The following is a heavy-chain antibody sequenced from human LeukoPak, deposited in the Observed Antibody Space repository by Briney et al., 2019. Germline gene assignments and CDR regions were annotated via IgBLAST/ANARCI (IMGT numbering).Heavy chain of an antibody. J-gene: IGHJ4*02. CDR3: VKGIRQYAYGTFDY. Sequence: PGGSLRLSCSVSGFTFRSYAMLWVRQAPGKGLEYVSAISSSGDSTYYADSLKGRFTISRDNSKNTLYLQMRSLRPEDTAVYYCVKGIRQYAYGTFDYWGQGTLVTVSS. V-gene: IGHV3-64D*09. D-gene: IGHD3-10*01. CDR1: GFTFRSYA. CDR2: ISSSGDST.